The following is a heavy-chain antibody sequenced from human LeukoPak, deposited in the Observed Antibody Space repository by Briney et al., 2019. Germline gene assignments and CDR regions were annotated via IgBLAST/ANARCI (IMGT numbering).Heavy chain of an antibody. CDR3: ARVFGESWYFYMDV. CDR2: IYHSGST. D-gene: IGHD3-10*01. J-gene: IGHJ6*03. CDR1: GYSISSGYY. V-gene: IGHV4-38-2*02. Sequence: PSETLSLTCTVSGYSISSGYYWGWIRQPPGKGLEWIGSIYHSGSTYYNPSLKSRVIVSVDKSKNQFSLNLTSVTAADTAIYYCARVFGESWYFYMDVWGKGTTVTVSS.